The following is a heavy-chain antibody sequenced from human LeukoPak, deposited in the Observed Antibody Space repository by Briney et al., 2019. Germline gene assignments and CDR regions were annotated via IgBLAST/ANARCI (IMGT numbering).Heavy chain of an antibody. D-gene: IGHD3-10*01. Sequence: SVKVSCKASGGTFSSYAISWERQAPGQGLEWMGGIIPIFGTANYAQKFQGRVTITADESTSTAYMELSSLRSEDTAVYYCARDPSYYYGSGVPGGGWFDPWGQGTLVTVSS. CDR2: IIPIFGTA. CDR1: GGTFSSYA. CDR3: ARDPSYYYGSGVPGGGWFDP. V-gene: IGHV1-69*01. J-gene: IGHJ5*02.